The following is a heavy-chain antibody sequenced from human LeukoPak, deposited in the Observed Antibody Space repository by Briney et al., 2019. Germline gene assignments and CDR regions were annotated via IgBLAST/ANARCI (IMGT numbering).Heavy chain of an antibody. CDR3: ARNFIAAAGTTFDY. Sequence: SVKVSCKASGGTFSSYAISWVRQAPGQGLEWMGGIIPIFGTANYAQKFQGRVTITADESTSTAYMELSSLRFEDTAVYYCARNFIAAAGTTFDYWGQGTLVTVSS. CDR1: GGTFSSYA. V-gene: IGHV1-69*13. CDR2: IIPIFGTA. J-gene: IGHJ4*02. D-gene: IGHD6-13*01.